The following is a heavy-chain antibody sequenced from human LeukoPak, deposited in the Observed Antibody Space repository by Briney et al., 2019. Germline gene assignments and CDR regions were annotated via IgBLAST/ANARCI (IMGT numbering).Heavy chain of an antibody. V-gene: IGHV1-2*02. Sequence: ASVKVSCKASGYTFTGYYMHWVRQAPGQGLEWMGWINPNSGGTNYAQKFQGRVTMTRDTSISTAYMELSRPRSDDTAVYYCARGVEYSSSNPYYFDYWGQGTLVTVSS. J-gene: IGHJ4*02. CDR3: ARGVEYSSSNPYYFDY. D-gene: IGHD6-13*01. CDR2: INPNSGGT. CDR1: GYTFTGYY.